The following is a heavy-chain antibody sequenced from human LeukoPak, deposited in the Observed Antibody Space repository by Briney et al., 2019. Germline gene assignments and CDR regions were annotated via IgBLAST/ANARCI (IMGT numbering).Heavy chain of an antibody. CDR2: IIPIFGKA. V-gene: IGHV1-69*05. CDR3: ARDFPDYPSYYCYYYYMDV. D-gene: IGHD4-11*01. CDR1: GGTFSSYA. J-gene: IGHJ6*03. Sequence: ASVKVSCKASGGTFSSYAISWVRQAPGQGLEWTGRIIPIFGKANYAQKLQGRVTITTDESTSTAYMELSSLRSEDTAVYYCARDFPDYPSYYCYYYYMDVWGKGTTVTVSS.